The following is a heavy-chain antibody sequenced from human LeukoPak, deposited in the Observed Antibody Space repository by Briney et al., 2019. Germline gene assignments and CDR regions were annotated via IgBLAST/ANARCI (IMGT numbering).Heavy chain of an antibody. CDR3: AGDPSWKGAFDI. CDR1: GFTFSSYS. Sequence: SGGSLRLSCAASGFTFSSYSMNWDRQAPGKGLEWVSSISSSSSYIYYADSVKGRFTISRDNAKNSLYLQMGSLRAEDMAVYYCAGDPSWKGAFDIWGQGTMVTVSS. CDR2: ISSSSSYI. J-gene: IGHJ3*02. D-gene: IGHD1-1*01. V-gene: IGHV3-21*01.